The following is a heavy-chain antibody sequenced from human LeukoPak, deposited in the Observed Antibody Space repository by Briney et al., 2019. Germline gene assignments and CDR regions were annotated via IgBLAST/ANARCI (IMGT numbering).Heavy chain of an antibody. CDR2: ISYSGST. CDR1: GGSISSSSYY. J-gene: IGHJ4*02. V-gene: IGHV4-61*01. D-gene: IGHD7-27*01. CDR3: TREGLGIESFDY. Sequence: SETLSLTCTVSGGSISSSSYYWGWIRQPPGKGLEWVGYISYSGSTNCNPSLKSRVTISQDTSKNQFSLKLRSVTAADTAVYFCTREGLGIESFDYWGQGTLVTVSS.